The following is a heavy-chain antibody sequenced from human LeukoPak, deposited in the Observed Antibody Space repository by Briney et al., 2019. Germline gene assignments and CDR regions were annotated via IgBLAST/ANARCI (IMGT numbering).Heavy chain of an antibody. J-gene: IGHJ1*01. CDR3: ARGARPDFRGLFQH. CDR1: GGTFSSYA. V-gene: IGHV1-69*13. CDR2: IIPIFGTA. Sequence: ASVNVSCKASGGTFSSYAISWVRQAPGQGLEWMGGIIPIFGTANYAQKFQGRVTITADESTSTAYMELSSLRAEDTAVYYCARGARPDFRGLFQHWGQGTLVTVSS. D-gene: IGHD3-10*01.